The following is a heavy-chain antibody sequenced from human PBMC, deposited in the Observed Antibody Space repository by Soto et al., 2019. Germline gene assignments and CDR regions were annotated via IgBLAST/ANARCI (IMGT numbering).Heavy chain of an antibody. V-gene: IGHV1-18*04. Sequence: ASVKVSCKASGYTFTTYGINWVRLAPGQGLEWMGWVSPYNGDTSYAQKVQGRVTMTTDTSTRTAYLELRSLRSDDTAVYYCAREVGHMDVWGQGTTVTVSS. J-gene: IGHJ6*02. CDR1: GYTFTTYG. CDR3: AREVGHMDV. D-gene: IGHD2-2*01. CDR2: VSPYNGDT.